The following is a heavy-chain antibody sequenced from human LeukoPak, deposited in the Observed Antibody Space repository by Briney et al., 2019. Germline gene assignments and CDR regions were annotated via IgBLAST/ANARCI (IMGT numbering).Heavy chain of an antibody. D-gene: IGHD6-19*01. CDR1: GFTFSSYG. CDR3: ARSVAVPGASSWFDP. Sequence: GSLRLSCAASGFTFSSYGMHWVRQAPGKGLEWVAVIWYDGSNKYYADSVKGRFTISRDNSKNTLYLQMTRLRAEDTAVYYCARSVAVPGASSWFDPWGQGTPVTV. CDR2: IWYDGSNK. V-gene: IGHV3-33*01. J-gene: IGHJ5*02.